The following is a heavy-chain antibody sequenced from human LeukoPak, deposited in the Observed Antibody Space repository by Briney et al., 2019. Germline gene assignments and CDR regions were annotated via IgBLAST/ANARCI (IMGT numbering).Heavy chain of an antibody. CDR3: AFYNRGWYFDY. V-gene: IGHV4-4*02. Sequence: SGTLSLTCAVSGDSITSSNWWSGVRQPPGKGLEWIGEIWHSGSTNYNPSLRSRVAISVDKSKNQFSLKLSSVTAADTAMYYCAFYNRGWYFDYWGQGTLVTVSS. J-gene: IGHJ4*02. D-gene: IGHD1-14*01. CDR2: IWHSGST. CDR1: GDSITSSNW.